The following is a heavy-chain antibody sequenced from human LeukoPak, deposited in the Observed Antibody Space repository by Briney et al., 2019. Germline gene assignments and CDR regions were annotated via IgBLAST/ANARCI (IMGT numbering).Heavy chain of an antibody. V-gene: IGHV4-39*01. J-gene: IGHJ4*02. D-gene: IGHD3-22*01. CDR2: IYYSGST. CDR1: GASISSRGYF. CDR3: ASPYDTGGYFDY. Sequence: SETLSLTCAVSGASISSRGYFWGWIRQPPGKGLEWIGTIYYSGSTYYNPSLKSRVTISVDTSKNQLSLKLSSVTATDTAVYYCASPYDTGGYFDYWGQGTLVTVSS.